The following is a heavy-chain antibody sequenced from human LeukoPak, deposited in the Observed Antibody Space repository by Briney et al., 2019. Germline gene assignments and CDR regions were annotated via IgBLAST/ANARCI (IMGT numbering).Heavy chain of an antibody. V-gene: IGHV3-21*01. Sequence: GGSLRLSCAASGFTFSSYSMNWVRQAPGKGLEWVSSISGSSSYIYYADSVKGRLTISRDNARKSVYLQMNSLRAEDTAVYYCAKDRRYSQDYWGQGTLVTVSS. CDR2: ISGSSSYI. D-gene: IGHD2-15*01. CDR3: AKDRRYSQDY. CDR1: GFTFSSYS. J-gene: IGHJ4*02.